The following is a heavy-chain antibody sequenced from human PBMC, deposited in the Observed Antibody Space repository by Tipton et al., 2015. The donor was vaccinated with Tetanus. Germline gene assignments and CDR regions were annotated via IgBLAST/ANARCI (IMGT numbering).Heavy chain of an antibody. D-gene: IGHD3-16*01. CDR1: GFTFSDSY. CDR3: ARDRGSSAYGYYYGMDV. Sequence: SLRLSCAVSGFTFSDSYMSWIRQAPGKGLEWVSNISSSGSTRYYADSVKGRFTISRDNAKNSLYLQMKSLRAEDTAVYYCARDRGSSAYGYYYGMDVWGQGTTVTVSS. J-gene: IGHJ6*02. CDR2: ISSSGSTR. V-gene: IGHV3-11*01.